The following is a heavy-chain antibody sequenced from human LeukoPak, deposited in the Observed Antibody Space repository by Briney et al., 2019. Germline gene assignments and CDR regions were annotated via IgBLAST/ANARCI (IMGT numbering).Heavy chain of an antibody. J-gene: IGHJ5*02. CDR1: GGSISSYY. CDR3: ACSGSYYSNWFDP. V-gene: IGHV4-4*07. Sequence: SETLSLTCTVSGGSISSYYWSWIRQPAGKGLEWIGRIYTSGSTNFNPSLKSRVTMSVDTSKNQFSLKLSSVTAADTAVYYCACSGSYYSNWFDPWGQGTLVTVSS. CDR2: IYTSGST. D-gene: IGHD3-10*02.